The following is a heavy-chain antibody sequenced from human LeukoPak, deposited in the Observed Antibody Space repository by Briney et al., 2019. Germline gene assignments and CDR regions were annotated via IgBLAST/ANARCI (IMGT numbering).Heavy chain of an antibody. Sequence: SQTLSLTCAISGGSVSSNSAAWNWIRQSPSRGLEWLGRTYYRSKWYNDYAVSVKSRITINPDTSKNQFSLKLSSVTAADTAVYYCARPRGRRLYYFDYWGQGTLVTVSS. CDR1: GGSVSSNSAA. V-gene: IGHV6-1*01. CDR3: ARPRGRRLYYFDY. CDR2: TYYRSKWYN. D-gene: IGHD6-25*01. J-gene: IGHJ4*02.